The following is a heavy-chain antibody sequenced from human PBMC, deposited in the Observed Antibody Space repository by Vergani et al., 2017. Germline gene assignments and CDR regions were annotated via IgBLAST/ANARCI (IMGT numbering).Heavy chain of an antibody. Sequence: EVQLVESGGGLVQPGRSLRLSCVASGFTFDDYAMHWVRQAPGKGLEWVSGLTYNGGSVGYADSVKGRFTISRDNAKNTLYLQMNSLRAEETAVYYCARGFLPPPKHKYYDFWSGYYTDNGYEWRWFDPWGQGTLVTVSS. V-gene: IGHV3-9*01. J-gene: IGHJ5*02. CDR1: GFTFDDYA. CDR2: LTYNGGSV. D-gene: IGHD3-3*01. CDR3: ARGFLPPPKHKYYDFWSGYYTDNGYEWRWFDP.